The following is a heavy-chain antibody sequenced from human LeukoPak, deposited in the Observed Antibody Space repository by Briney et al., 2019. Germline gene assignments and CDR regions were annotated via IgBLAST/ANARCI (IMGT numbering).Heavy chain of an antibody. CDR3: ARWNSSGWYKNYFDY. V-gene: IGHV4-39*07. CDR2: IYYSGST. D-gene: IGHD6-19*01. J-gene: IGHJ4*02. CDR1: GGSISSSSYY. Sequence: SETLSLTCTVSGGSISSSSYYWGWIRQPPVKGLEWSGSIYYSGSTYYNPSLKSRVTVSVDTSKNQFSLKLSSVTAADTAVYYCARWNSSGWYKNYFDYWGQGSLVTVSS.